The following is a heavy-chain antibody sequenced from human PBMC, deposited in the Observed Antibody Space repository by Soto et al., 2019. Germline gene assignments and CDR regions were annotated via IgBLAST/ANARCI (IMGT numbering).Heavy chain of an antibody. D-gene: IGHD2-21*02. CDR3: ARQRTSVVTQAYLEV. CDR2: IYYSVSP. CDR1: GDSISSRSYY. Sequence: SETLSLTCTVTGDSISSRSYYWGWIRQAPGKGLEWIGSIYYSVSPSNNPSLRSRVSMSIDTSKDQFSLKLKSVTAAHTALYFCARQRTSVVTQAYLEVWGQGSIVTVSS. J-gene: IGHJ3*01. V-gene: IGHV4-39*01.